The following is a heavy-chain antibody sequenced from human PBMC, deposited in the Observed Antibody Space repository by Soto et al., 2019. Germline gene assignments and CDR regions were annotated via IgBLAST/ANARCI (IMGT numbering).Heavy chain of an antibody. V-gene: IGHV3-11*06. D-gene: IGHD2-2*01. Sequence: RRLSCAASGFTLSDYFMSWIRQAPGKGLEWVSFISGSSDNIKYADSVKGRFTISRDNAKNSLYLQMNSLRAEDTAVYYCVRDSARIVVVPRVDGDNWLDTWGQGTLVTVSS. J-gene: IGHJ5*02. CDR3: VRDSARIVVVPRVDGDNWLDT. CDR2: ISGSSDNI. CDR1: GFTLSDYF.